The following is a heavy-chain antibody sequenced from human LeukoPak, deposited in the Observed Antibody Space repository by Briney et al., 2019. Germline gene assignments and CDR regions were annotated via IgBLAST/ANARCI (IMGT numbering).Heavy chain of an antibody. Sequence: ASVKVSCKASGYTFTSYGISWVRQAPGQGLEWMGWISAYNGNTNYAQKLQGRVTMTTDTSTSTAYMELRSLRSDDTAVYYCAVTHGDCSGGSCYWDYFDYWGQGTLVTVSS. CDR2: ISAYNGNT. D-gene: IGHD2-15*01. J-gene: IGHJ4*02. CDR3: AVTHGDCSGGSCYWDYFDY. CDR1: GYTFTSYG. V-gene: IGHV1-18*01.